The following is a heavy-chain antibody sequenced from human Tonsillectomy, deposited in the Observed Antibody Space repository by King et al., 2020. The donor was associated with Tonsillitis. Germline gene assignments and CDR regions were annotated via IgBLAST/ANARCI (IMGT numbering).Heavy chain of an antibody. CDR3: ARDVYGGASDAFDI. V-gene: IGHV4-4*07. Sequence: VQLQESGPGLVKPSETLSLTCTVSGGAISTYYWSWIRQPAGKGLEWIGRIYNSGSTNYNPSLKSRVTMSVDTSKNQFSLKLSSVTAADTAVYYCARDVYGGASDAFDIWGQGTMVTVSS. D-gene: IGHD4-23*01. CDR1: GGAISTYY. CDR2: IYNSGST. J-gene: IGHJ3*02.